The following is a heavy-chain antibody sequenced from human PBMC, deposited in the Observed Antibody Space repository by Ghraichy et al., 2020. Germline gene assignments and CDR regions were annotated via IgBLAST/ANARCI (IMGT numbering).Heavy chain of an antibody. V-gene: IGHV4-39*01. D-gene: IGHD6-13*01. Sequence: SETLSLTCTVSGGSISSSSYYWGWIRQPPGKGLEWIGSIYYSGSTYYNPSLKSRVTISVDTSKNQFSLKLSSVTAADTAVYYCATIAAAGTITGDHFDYWGQGTLVTVSS. J-gene: IGHJ4*02. CDR3: ATIAAAGTITGDHFDY. CDR1: GGSISSSSYY. CDR2: IYYSGST.